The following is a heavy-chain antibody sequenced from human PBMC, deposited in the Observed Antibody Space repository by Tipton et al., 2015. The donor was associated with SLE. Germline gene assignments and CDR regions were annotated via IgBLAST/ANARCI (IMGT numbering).Heavy chain of an antibody. CDR1: GFTFSSYW. CDR3: ARGGLFYDVFDI. J-gene: IGHJ3*02. D-gene: IGHD3-22*01. V-gene: IGHV3-74*01. CDR2: INSDGSST. Sequence: SLRLSCAASGFTFSSYWMHWVRQAPGKGLVWVSRINSDGSSTSYADSVKGRFTISRDNAKNTLYLQMNSLRAEDTAVYYCARGGLFYDVFDIWGQGTLVTVSS.